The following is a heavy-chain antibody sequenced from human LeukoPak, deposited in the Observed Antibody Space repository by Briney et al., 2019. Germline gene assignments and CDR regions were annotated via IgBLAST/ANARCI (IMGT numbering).Heavy chain of an antibody. J-gene: IGHJ4*02. V-gene: IGHV4-59*11. CDR1: GDSISGPY. D-gene: IGHD3-10*01. CDR2: THYTGET. Sequence: PSETLSLTCNVSGDSISGPYWNWIRQSPGRGLEWIGYTHYTGETNYNPSLKSRLTMSVDTSNNQVYLRLSSVTAADTAVYYCGRNLGSGSDHWGQGTLVTVFS. CDR3: GRNLGSGSDH.